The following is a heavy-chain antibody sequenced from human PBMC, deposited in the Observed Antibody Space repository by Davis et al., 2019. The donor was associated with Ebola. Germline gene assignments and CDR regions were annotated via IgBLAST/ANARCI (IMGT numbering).Heavy chain of an antibody. V-gene: IGHV4-38-2*02. J-gene: IGHJ4*02. CDR3: ARGNFQAY. Sequence: SETLSLTCTVSAYSISSAYYWGWIRQPPGKGLEWIGSIYHDGSTYYNPSLKSRVTMSVDTSKNQFSLKLTSVTAADTAVYYCARGNFQAYWGQGTLVTVSS. CDR1: AYSISSAYY. CDR2: IYHDGST.